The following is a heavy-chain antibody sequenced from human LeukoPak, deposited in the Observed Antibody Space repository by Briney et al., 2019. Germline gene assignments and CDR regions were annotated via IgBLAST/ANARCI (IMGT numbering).Heavy chain of an antibody. V-gene: IGHV4-30-4*02. CDR1: GGSISSGDSY. D-gene: IGHD2-15*01. CDR2: ISYSGTT. J-gene: IGHJ4*02. CDR3: ARALGYCSGGSCYRYYFDY. Sequence: PSETLSLTCTVSGGSISSGDSYWSWIRQPPGKGLEWIGYISYSGTTYYNPSLKSRVTISIDTSKNQFSLKLSSVTAADAAVYYCARALGYCSGGSCYRYYFDYWGQGTLVTVSS.